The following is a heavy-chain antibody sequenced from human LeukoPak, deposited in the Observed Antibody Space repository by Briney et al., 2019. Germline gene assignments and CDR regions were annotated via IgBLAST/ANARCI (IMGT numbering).Heavy chain of an antibody. Sequence: GGSLRLSCAASGFTFSSYAMHWVRQAPGKGLEWVAVISYDGSNKYYADSVKGRFTISRDNSKNTLYLQMNSLRAEDTAVYYCAGLLRYFDSWGQGTPVTVSS. CDR3: AGLLRYFDS. CDR2: ISYDGSNK. D-gene: IGHD3-9*01. V-gene: IGHV3-30*04. J-gene: IGHJ4*02. CDR1: GFTFSSYA.